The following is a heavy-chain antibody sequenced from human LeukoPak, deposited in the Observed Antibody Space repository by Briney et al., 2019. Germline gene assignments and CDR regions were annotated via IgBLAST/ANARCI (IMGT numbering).Heavy chain of an antibody. V-gene: IGHV4-34*01. Sequence: SETLSLTCTVSGGSISSYYWSWIRQPPGKGLEWIGEINHSGSTNYNPSLKSRVTISVDTSKNQFSLKLSSVTAADTAVYYCARGQTNNPFLVGWGQGTLVTVSS. J-gene: IGHJ4*02. CDR2: INHSGST. CDR1: GGSISSYY. D-gene: IGHD1-14*01. CDR3: ARGQTNNPFLVG.